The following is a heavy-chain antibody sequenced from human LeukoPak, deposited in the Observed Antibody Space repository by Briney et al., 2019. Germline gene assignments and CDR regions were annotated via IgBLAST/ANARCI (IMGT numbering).Heavy chain of an antibody. V-gene: IGHV3-21*01. J-gene: IGHJ4*02. D-gene: IGHD2-15*01. CDR1: GFTFSSYS. CDR2: ISSSSSYI. Sequence: PGGSLRLSCAASGFTFSSYSMNWVRQAPGKGLEWVSSISSSSSYIYYADSVKGRFTISRDNAKNSLCLQMNSLRAEDTAVYYCARGSDSGAHFDYWGQGTLVTVSS. CDR3: ARGSDSGAHFDY.